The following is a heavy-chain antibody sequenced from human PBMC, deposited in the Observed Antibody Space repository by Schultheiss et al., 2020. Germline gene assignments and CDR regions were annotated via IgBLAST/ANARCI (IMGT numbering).Heavy chain of an antibody. CDR1: GFTVSSKY. Sequence: GGSLRLSCAASGFTVSSKYMSWVRQAPGKGLECISIIYTGGTAYYADSVKGRFTISRDISKNTLYLQMNTLRAEDTAVYYCARDPVLQSGWYNWFDPWGQGTLVTVSS. V-gene: IGHV3-53*01. CDR2: IYTGGTA. D-gene: IGHD6-19*01. J-gene: IGHJ5*02. CDR3: ARDPVLQSGWYNWFDP.